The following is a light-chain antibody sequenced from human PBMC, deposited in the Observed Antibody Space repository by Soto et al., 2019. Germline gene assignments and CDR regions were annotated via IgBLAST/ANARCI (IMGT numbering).Light chain of an antibody. CDR2: STN. CDR3: VLYMGSGIWV. J-gene: IGLJ3*02. V-gene: IGLV8-61*01. CDR1: SGSVSTNYY. Sequence: QTVVTQEPSFSVSPGGTVTLTCGLNSGSVSTNYYPSWYQQTPGQAPCTLIYSTNTRSSGVPDRFSGSILGNKAALTITGAQADDESDYYCVLYMGSGIWVFGGGTKLTVL.